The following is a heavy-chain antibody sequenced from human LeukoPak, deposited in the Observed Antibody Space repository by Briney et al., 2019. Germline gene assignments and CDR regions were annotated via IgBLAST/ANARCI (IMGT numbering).Heavy chain of an antibody. CDR1: GGSISSSNW. CDR3: ASARSTTWWKHVSIWFDP. D-gene: IGHD2-15*01. J-gene: IGHJ5*02. V-gene: IGHV3-7*01. CDR2: INPDGSEK. Sequence: GTLSLTCAVSGGSISSSNWWSWVRPAPGKGLEWVGNINPDGSEKFYVDSVRGRFTISRDNARSSVYLQMTSLRADDTAVYYCASARSTTWWKHVSIWFDPWGQGTLVTVSS.